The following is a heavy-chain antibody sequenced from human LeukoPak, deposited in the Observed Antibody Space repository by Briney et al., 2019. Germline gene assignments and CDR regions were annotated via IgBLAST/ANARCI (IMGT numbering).Heavy chain of an antibody. D-gene: IGHD3-22*01. J-gene: IGHJ5*02. Sequence: PGGSLRLSCAASGFTFSNAWMSWVRQAPGKGLEWVSSISSNSSHLYYADSVKGRFTISRDDAESSLYLQMNSLRGDDTAVYHCARLRAYYSKSIGFWEFDPWGQGTLVTVSS. CDR3: ARLRAYYSKSIGFWEFDP. CDR2: ISSNSSHL. CDR1: GFTFSNAW. V-gene: IGHV3-21*06.